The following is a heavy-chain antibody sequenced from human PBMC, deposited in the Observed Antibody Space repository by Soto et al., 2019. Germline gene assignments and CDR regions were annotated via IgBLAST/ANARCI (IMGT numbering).Heavy chain of an antibody. CDR2: ISSSSSYT. V-gene: IGHV3-11*06. CDR3: ARDGPGYCSSTSCHKNYYYYGMDV. Sequence: GGSLRLSCAASGFTFSDYYMSWIRQAPGKGLEWVSYISSSSSYTNYADSVKGRFTISRDNAKNSLYLQMNSLRAEDMAVYYCARDGPGYCSSTSCHKNYYYYGMDVWGQGTPVTGSS. CDR1: GFTFSDYY. J-gene: IGHJ6*02. D-gene: IGHD2-2*02.